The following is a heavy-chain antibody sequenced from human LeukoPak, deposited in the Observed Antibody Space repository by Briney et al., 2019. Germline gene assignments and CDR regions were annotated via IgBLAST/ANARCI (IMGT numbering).Heavy chain of an antibody. D-gene: IGHD1-14*01. V-gene: IGHV5-51*01. CDR1: GFSFPSYW. J-gene: IGHJ4*02. CDR3: ARLKDHTIDY. Sequence: GSLKISCTGSGFSFPSYWIGWVRQMPGKGLEWMGIIYPGDSDTRYSPSFQGQVTISADKSISTAYLQWSSLMASDTAMYYCARLKDHTIDYWGQGTLVTVSS. CDR2: IYPGDSDT.